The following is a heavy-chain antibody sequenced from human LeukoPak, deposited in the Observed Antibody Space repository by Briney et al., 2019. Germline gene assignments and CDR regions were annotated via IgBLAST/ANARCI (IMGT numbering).Heavy chain of an antibody. CDR1: GGSISSYY. Sequence: SETLSLTCTDSGGSISSYYWSWIRQPPGKGLEWIGYIYYSGSTNYNPSLKSRVTISVDTSKNQFSLKLSSVTAADTAVYYCARAAIGYCSSTSCYWRRDYYYYYMDVWGKGTTVTVSS. J-gene: IGHJ6*03. V-gene: IGHV4-59*01. D-gene: IGHD2-2*01. CDR3: ARAAIGYCSSTSCYWRRDYYYYYMDV. CDR2: IYYSGST.